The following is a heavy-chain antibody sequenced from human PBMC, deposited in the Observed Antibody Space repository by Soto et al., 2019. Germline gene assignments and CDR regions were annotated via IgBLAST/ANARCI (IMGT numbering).Heavy chain of an antibody. CDR1: GGSFSGYY. D-gene: IGHD3-10*01. V-gene: IGHV4-34*01. CDR3: ARGGVGTMVRGVINYGMDV. Sequence: SETLSLTCAVSGGSFSGYYWNWIRQPPGKGLEWLAEISRSGSATYNPSLKGRVTMSVDTSKNQFSLKLSSVTAADTAVYYCARGGVGTMVRGVINYGMDVWGLGTTVTVSS. CDR2: ISRSGSA. J-gene: IGHJ6*02.